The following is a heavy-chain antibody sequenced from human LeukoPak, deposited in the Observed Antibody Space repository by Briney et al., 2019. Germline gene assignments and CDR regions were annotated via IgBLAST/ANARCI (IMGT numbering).Heavy chain of an antibody. CDR1: GFTFSSYA. J-gene: IGHJ3*02. CDR2: ISSNGGST. Sequence: PGRSLRLSCAASGFTFSSYAMHWVRQAPGKGLEYVSAISSNGGSTYYANSVKGRFTISRDNSKNTLYLQMGSLRAEDMAVYYCARFGGVVSDAFDIWGQGTMVTVSS. CDR3: ARFGGVVSDAFDI. D-gene: IGHD3-16*01. V-gene: IGHV3-64*01.